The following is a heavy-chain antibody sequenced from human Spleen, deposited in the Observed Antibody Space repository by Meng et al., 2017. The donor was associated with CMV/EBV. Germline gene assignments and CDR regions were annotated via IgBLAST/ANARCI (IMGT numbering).Heavy chain of an antibody. J-gene: IGHJ4*02. Sequence: GESLKISCKASGYTFTSYWIGWVRQMPGKGLEWMGNVYPGDSDTRYSPSFQGQVTISADKSLTTAYLQWSSLKASDTAMYYCARLARGGYSYGEYWGQGTLVTVSS. D-gene: IGHD5-18*01. CDR2: VYPGDSDT. V-gene: IGHV5-51*01. CDR3: ARLARGGYSYGEY. CDR1: GYTFTSYW.